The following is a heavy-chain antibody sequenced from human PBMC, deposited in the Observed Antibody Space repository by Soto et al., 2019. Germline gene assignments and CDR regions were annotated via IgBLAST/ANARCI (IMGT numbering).Heavy chain of an antibody. V-gene: IGHV3-23*01. CDR3: PLYTVKGLEACIQH. CDR1: GFSFNSYA. D-gene: IGHD4-17*01. J-gene: IGHJ1*01. Sequence: EVQLLESGGGLVQPGGSLRLSCAASGFSFNSYAMNWVRQAPGKGLEWVSTISGSGASTYYADSVKGRFTISTDNSKNTMCLQINKPSTADTAIYYGPLYTVKGLEACIQHWGKGTRVTVSA. CDR2: ISGSGAST.